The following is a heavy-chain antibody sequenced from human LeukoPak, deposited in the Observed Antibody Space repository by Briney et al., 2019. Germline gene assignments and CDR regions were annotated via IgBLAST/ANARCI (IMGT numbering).Heavy chain of an antibody. CDR2: IGISSGNT. CDR3: ARDHNYAFDN. J-gene: IGHJ4*02. D-gene: IGHD1-1*01. Sequence: GGSLRLSCAASGFTFSDYSMNWVRQAPGKGLEWISYIGISSGNTKYADFVKGRFTIFGDNAKNSLYLQMNSLRVEDTAVYYCARDHNYAFDNWGQGTLVTVSS. CDR1: GFTFSDYS. V-gene: IGHV3-48*04.